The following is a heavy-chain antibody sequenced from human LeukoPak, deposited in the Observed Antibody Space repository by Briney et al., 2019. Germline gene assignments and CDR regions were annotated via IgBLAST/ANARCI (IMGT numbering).Heavy chain of an antibody. Sequence: ASVKVSCKASGYTFTSYVLHWVRQAPGQGLEWMGWINAANGDTKSSQRFQGRVTMTTDTSTSTAYMELRSLRSDDTAVYYCAREREETYGSGSYTFDHWGQGTLVTVSS. J-gene: IGHJ4*02. CDR1: GYTFTSYV. CDR2: INAANGDT. V-gene: IGHV1-3*01. D-gene: IGHD3-10*01. CDR3: AREREETYGSGSYTFDH.